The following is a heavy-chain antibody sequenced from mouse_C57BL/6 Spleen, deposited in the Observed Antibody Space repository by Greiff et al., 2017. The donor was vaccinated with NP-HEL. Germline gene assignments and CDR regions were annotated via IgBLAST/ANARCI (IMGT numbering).Heavy chain of an antibody. V-gene: IGHV1-81*01. Sequence: QVQLKQSGAELARPGASVKLSCKASGYTFTSYGISWVKQRTGQGLEWIGEIYPRSGNTYYNEKFKGKATLTADKSSSTAYMELRSLTSEDSAVYFCARMDYYSNYVLDYWGQGTTLTVSS. CDR3: ARMDYYSNYVLDY. CDR2: IYPRSGNT. D-gene: IGHD2-5*01. J-gene: IGHJ2*01. CDR1: GYTFTSYG.